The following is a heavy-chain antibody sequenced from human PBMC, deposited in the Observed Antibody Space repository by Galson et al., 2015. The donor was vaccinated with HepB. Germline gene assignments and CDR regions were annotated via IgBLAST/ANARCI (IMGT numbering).Heavy chain of an antibody. CDR2: IYNDGNT. Sequence: SLRLSCAASGFTVSSNYMSWVRQAPGRGLEWVSVIYNDGNTYHADSVKGRFTISRDNSKNTVFLQMNSLRAEDTAVYYCARVDVFGVIADGFDIWGQGTMVTVSS. V-gene: IGHV3-53*01. CDR1: GFTVSSNY. J-gene: IGHJ3*02. D-gene: IGHD3-3*01. CDR3: ARVDVFGVIADGFDI.